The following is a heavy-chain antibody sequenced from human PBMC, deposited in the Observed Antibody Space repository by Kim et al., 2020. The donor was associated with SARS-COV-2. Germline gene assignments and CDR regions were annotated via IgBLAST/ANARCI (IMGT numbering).Heavy chain of an antibody. CDR3: AKDPHSSGYHRGFDQ. V-gene: IGHV3-23*01. CDR2: ISGSGDST. J-gene: IGHJ4*02. CDR1: GFTFSSYA. Sequence: GGSLRLSCAASGFTFSSYAMNWVRQAPGKGLEWVSAISGSGDSTYYADSVKGRLTISRDNSKNTLFLQVNSLRAEDTAVYYCAKDPHSSGYHRGFDQWGPGTLVTVSS. D-gene: IGHD3-22*01.